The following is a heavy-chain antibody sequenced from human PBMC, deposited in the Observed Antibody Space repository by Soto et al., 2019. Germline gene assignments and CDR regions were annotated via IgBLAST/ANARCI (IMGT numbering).Heavy chain of an antibody. Sequence: QVQLQESGPGLVKPSQTLSLTCTVSGGSISSGGYYWIWIRQHPGKGLEWIGYIYYSGSTYYNPSLKSRVTISVDTSKNQFSLKLSSVTAADTAVYYCARDRRVGGTEPGQFDYWGQGTLVTVSS. V-gene: IGHV4-31*03. D-gene: IGHD1-1*01. CDR2: IYYSGST. CDR1: GGSISSGGYY. J-gene: IGHJ4*02. CDR3: ARDRRVGGTEPGQFDY.